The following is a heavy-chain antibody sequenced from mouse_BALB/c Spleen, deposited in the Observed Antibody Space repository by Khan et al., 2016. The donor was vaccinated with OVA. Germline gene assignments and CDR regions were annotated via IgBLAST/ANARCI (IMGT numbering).Heavy chain of an antibody. D-gene: IGHD1-1*01. CDR1: GKTFTNYG. Sequence: QIQLVQSGPELKKPGETVKISCKASGKTFTNYGMNWVKQAPGKGLKWMGWINSYTGEPTYADDLKGRFAFSLEAYASTAYLQINNLKDEDTATYFCARPPYVSYVMVYWGQGTSVTVSS. CDR3: ARPPYVSYVMVY. V-gene: IGHV9-3-1*01. CDR2: INSYTGEP. J-gene: IGHJ4*01.